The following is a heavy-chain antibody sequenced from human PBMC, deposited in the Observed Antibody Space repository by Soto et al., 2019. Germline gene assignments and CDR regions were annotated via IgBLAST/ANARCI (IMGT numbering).Heavy chain of an antibody. Sequence: SETLSLTCTVSGDSITTRYWSWIRQPPGKGLEWIGYIYTTGGNYNPSLMSRASMSLDTSKNLFSLRLRSVTAADTAVYYCAGGDHWRLVDYWGRGNLVTVSS. V-gene: IGHV4-4*09. CDR3: AGGDHWRLVDY. CDR1: GDSITTRY. J-gene: IGHJ4*02. D-gene: IGHD3-16*01. CDR2: IYTTGG.